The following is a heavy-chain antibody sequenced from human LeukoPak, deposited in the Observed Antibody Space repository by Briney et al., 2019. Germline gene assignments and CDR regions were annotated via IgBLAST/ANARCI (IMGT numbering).Heavy chain of an antibody. J-gene: IGHJ5*02. V-gene: IGHV1-8*01. D-gene: IGHD3-10*01. CDR1: GFTFTSYD. CDR2: MNPNNGNT. Sequence: ASVRVSCKASGFTFTSYDINWVRQAAGQGLEWMGWMNPNNGNTGYAQKFQGRVTMTRDTTISTAYMELRSLRSEDTAVYYCVRDGEGVAISVNYWFDPWGQGTLVTVSS. CDR3: VRDGEGVAISVNYWFDP.